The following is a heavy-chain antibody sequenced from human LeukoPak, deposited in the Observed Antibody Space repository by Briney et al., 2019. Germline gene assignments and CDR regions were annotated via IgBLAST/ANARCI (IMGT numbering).Heavy chain of an antibody. CDR2: IKQDGSEK. CDR3: AKPIFQNDYGDYRPPDV. Sequence: PGGSLRLSCAASGFTFINYWMSWVRQAPGKGLEWVANIKQDGSEKYYVDSVKGRFTISRDNSKNTLYLQMNSLRAEDTAVYYCAKPIFQNDYGDYRPPDVWGKGTTVTLSS. J-gene: IGHJ6*04. D-gene: IGHD4-17*01. CDR1: GFTFINYW. V-gene: IGHV3-7*01.